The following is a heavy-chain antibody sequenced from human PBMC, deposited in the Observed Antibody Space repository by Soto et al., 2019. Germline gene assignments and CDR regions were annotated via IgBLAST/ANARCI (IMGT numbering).Heavy chain of an antibody. V-gene: IGHV3-7*01. J-gene: IGHJ4*02. CDR1: GFTFSAYW. D-gene: IGHD2-21*02. CDR3: ARDGIGGDWNTDF. CDR2: IKKDGSEK. Sequence: GGSLRLSCAASGFTFSAYWMSWVRQAPGRGLEWVANIKKDGSEKNYVDSVKGRFIVSRDNARNSLYLQMNSLRAEDTAIYYCARDGIGGDWNTDFWGQGTLVTVSS.